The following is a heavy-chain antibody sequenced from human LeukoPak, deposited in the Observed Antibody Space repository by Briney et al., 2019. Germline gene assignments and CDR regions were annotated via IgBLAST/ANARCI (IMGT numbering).Heavy chain of an antibody. J-gene: IGHJ4*02. D-gene: IGHD3-9*01. CDR3: ATAPYYDILTGYPMDY. Sequence: GGSLRLSCAASGFTFSSYWMSWVRQAPGKGLEWVANIKQDGSEKYYVDSVKGRFTISRDNAKNSLYLQVNSLRAEDTAVYYCATAPYYDILTGYPMDYWGQGTLVTVSS. CDR1: GFTFSSYW. CDR2: IKQDGSEK. V-gene: IGHV3-7*01.